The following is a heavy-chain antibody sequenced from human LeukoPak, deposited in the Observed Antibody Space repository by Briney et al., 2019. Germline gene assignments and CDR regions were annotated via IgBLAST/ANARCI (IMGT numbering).Heavy chain of an antibody. CDR3: ARASFVVVTAKNDY. D-gene: IGHD2-21*02. CDR1: GFTFSSYS. CDR2: ISSSSSYI. V-gene: IGHV3-21*01. Sequence: GGSLRLSCAASGFTFSSYSMNWVRQAPGKGLEWVSSISSSSSYIYYADSVKGRFTISRDNAKNSLYLQMNSLRAEDTAVYYCARASFVVVTAKNDYWGQGTLVTVSS. J-gene: IGHJ4*02.